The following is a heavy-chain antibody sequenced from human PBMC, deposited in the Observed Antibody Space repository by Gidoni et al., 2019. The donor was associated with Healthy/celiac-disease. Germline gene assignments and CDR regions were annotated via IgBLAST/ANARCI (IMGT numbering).Heavy chain of an antibody. D-gene: IGHD6-6*01. Sequence: EVQLVESGGGLVQPGRSLRLSCAASGFTFDDYAMHWVRQAPGKGLGWVSGISWNSGSIGYADSVKGRFTISRDNAKNSLYLQMNSLRAEDTALYYCAKFVQYSSSSGYMDVWGKGTTVTVSS. V-gene: IGHV3-9*01. CDR3: AKFVQYSSSSGYMDV. J-gene: IGHJ6*03. CDR1: GFTFDDYA. CDR2: ISWNSGSI.